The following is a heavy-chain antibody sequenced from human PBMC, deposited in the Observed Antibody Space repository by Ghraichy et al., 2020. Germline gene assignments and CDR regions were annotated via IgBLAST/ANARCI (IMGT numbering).Heavy chain of an antibody. J-gene: IGHJ3*02. CDR2: ISGSGGST. CDR1: GFTFSSYA. Sequence: GESLNISCAASGFTFSSYAMSWVRQAPGKGLEWVSAISGSGGSTYYADSVKGRFTISRDNSKNTLYLQMNSLRAEDTAVYYCAKGRITFGGVIALDAFDIWGQGTMVTVSS. V-gene: IGHV3-23*01. D-gene: IGHD3-16*02. CDR3: AKGRITFGGVIALDAFDI.